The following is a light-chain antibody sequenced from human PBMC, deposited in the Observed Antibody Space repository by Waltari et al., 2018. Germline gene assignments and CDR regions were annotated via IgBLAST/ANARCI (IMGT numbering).Light chain of an antibody. Sequence: QSALTQHPSVTRSPRQSIPISCPGTIYDIRFYNFVSWYQQHPGKAPRLIIFDVTRWPSGVSHRFSGSKSGSAASLTISGLQAEDEADYYCASYTNTNTIIFGEGTKVAVL. J-gene: IGLJ2*01. CDR3: ASYTNTNTII. CDR2: DVT. V-gene: IGLV2-14*03. CDR1: IYDIRFYNF.